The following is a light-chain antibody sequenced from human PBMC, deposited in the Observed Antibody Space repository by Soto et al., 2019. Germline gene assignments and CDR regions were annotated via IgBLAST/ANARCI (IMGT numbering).Light chain of an antibody. CDR1: QSVSNNY. V-gene: IGKV3-11*01. CDR3: QQRSNFLT. CDR2: DAS. Sequence: EIVLTQSPGTLSLSPGERATLSCRASQSVSNNYLAWYQQKPGQAPRLLIYDASNRATGIPARFSGSGSGTDFTLTISSLEPEDFAVYYCQQRSNFLTFGGGTKVDIK. J-gene: IGKJ4*01.